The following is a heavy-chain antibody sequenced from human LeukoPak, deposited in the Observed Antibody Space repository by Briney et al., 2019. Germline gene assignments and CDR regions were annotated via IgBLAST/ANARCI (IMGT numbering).Heavy chain of an antibody. Sequence: SETLSLTCAVSGGSINRGTFFWTWIRKPPGKGLEWIGYISNSGSTNYNPSLKSRVTISVDTSKNQFSLKLSSVIAADTAVYYCARDRFDGGNSFGYWGQGTLVTVSS. V-gene: IGHV4-61*01. CDR1: GGSINRGTFF. CDR3: ARDRFDGGNSFGY. CDR2: ISNSGST. D-gene: IGHD4-23*01. J-gene: IGHJ4*02.